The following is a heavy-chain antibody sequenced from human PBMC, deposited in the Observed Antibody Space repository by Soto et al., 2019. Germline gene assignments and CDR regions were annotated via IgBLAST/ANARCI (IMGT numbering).Heavy chain of an antibody. J-gene: IGHJ6*03. CDR2: IYYSGST. D-gene: IGHD4-17*01. V-gene: IGHV4-59*08. Sequence: SETLSLTCTVSGGSISSYYWSWIRQPPGKGLEWIGYIYYSGSTNYNPSLKSRVTISVDTSKNQFSLKLSSVTAADTAVYYCARHHTVYSYYYYMDVWGKGTTVTVSS. CDR3: ARHHTVYSYYYYMDV. CDR1: GGSISSYY.